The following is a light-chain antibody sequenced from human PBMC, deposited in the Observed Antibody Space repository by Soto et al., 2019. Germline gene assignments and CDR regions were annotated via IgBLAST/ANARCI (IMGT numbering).Light chain of an antibody. CDR1: QTISNSY. CDR2: AAS. Sequence: EMLLTQSPGTLSLYPGERATLSCRASQTISNSYLAWYQHKSGQAPRLLISAASSRATGIPDRFSGSGSGTDFTLTISRLEPEDFAVYYCQQYVNTVRTFGQGTKVDI. CDR3: QQYVNTVRT. V-gene: IGKV3-20*01. J-gene: IGKJ1*01.